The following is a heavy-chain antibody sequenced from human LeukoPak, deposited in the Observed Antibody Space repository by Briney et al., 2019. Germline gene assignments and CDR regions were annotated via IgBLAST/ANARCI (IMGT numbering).Heavy chain of an antibody. CDR3: ARSRGWLQSHPLGY. J-gene: IGHJ4*02. CDR2: IHHSGST. V-gene: IGHV4-34*01. Sequence: SETLSLTCAVYGGSFSGYYWSWIRQPPGKGLEWIGQIHHSGSTNYNPSLTSRVTISVDTSKNQFSLKLSSVTAADTAVYYCARSRGWLQSHPLGYWGQGTLVTVSS. CDR1: GGSFSGYY. D-gene: IGHD5-24*01.